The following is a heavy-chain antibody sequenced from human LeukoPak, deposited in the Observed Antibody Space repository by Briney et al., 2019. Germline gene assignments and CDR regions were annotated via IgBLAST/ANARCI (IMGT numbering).Heavy chain of an antibody. CDR1: GFTFSSYS. CDR2: ISSSSSYI. V-gene: IGHV3-21*01. J-gene: IGHJ5*02. CDR3: ARQGRANWFDP. D-gene: IGHD1-26*01. Sequence: GGSLRLSCAASGFTFSSYSMNWVRQAPGKGLEWVSSISSSSSYIYYADSVKGRFTISRDNAKNSLYLQMSSLRAEDTAVYYCARQGRANWFDPWGQGTLVTVSS.